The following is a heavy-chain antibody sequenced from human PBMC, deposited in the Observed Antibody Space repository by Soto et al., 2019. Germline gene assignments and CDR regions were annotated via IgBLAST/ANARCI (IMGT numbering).Heavy chain of an antibody. CDR3: ARAFRLRMDV. CDR2: IYYSGST. Sequence: QVQLQESGPGLVKPSQTLSLTCTVSGGSISSGDYYWSWIRQPPGKGLEWIGYIYYSGSTYYNPSIKSLVNISVDTYKNQFYLQLSSLTAADTAVYYCARAFRLRMDVWGQGTTATVSS. CDR1: GGSISSGDYY. V-gene: IGHV4-30-4*01. D-gene: IGHD2-21*02. J-gene: IGHJ6*02.